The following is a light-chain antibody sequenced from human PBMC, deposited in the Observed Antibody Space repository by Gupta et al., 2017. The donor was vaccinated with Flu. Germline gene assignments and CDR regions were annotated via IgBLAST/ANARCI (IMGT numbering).Light chain of an antibody. J-gene: IGKJ1*01. CDR2: DAS. V-gene: IGKV3-20*01. Sequence: VLTQSPGTLSLSPGARGNRSCMVCPSVIGNYIGWHQRKPGYTPRLINYDASRKATGIADRFSGSATGSDFSLIISVRDWEDSVVYCFQREGRSPWTFGQGTKVEIK. CDR1: PSVIGNY. CDR3: QREGRSPWT.